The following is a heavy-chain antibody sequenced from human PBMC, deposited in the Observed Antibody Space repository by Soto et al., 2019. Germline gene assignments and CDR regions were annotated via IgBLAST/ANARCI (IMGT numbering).Heavy chain of an antibody. D-gene: IGHD3-22*01. CDR2: IYYSGST. CDR3: ARGGYYYDSSGYYFKDAFDI. Sequence: SETLSLTXTVSGGSISSYYWSWIRQPPGKGLEWIGYIYYSGSTNYNPSLKSRVTISVDTSKNQFSLKLSSVTAADTAVYYCARGGYYYDSSGYYFKDAFDIWGQGTMVTVSS. CDR1: GGSISSYY. J-gene: IGHJ3*02. V-gene: IGHV4-59*01.